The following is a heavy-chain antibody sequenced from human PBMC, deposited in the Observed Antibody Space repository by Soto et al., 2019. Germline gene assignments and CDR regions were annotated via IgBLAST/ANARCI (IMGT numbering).Heavy chain of an antibody. CDR2: IIPMFGTA. D-gene: IGHD3-22*01. CDR3: ARDGSYYDSSGYYYLY. J-gene: IGHJ4*02. Sequence: QVQLVQSGAEVKKPGSSVKVSCKASGGTFSRYAISWVRQAPGQGLEWMGGIIPMFGTANYAQKFQGRVTITADESTSTAYMVLSSLRSEDTAVYYCARDGSYYDSSGYYYLYWGQGTLVTVSS. V-gene: IGHV1-69*01. CDR1: GGTFSRYA.